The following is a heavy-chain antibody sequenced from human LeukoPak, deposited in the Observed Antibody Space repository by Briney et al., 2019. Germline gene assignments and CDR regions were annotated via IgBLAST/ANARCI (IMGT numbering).Heavy chain of an antibody. Sequence: SETLSLTCSVSDNSMSSSSYCWGWIRQPPGKGLEWIGNIYFSGTTYYNPSLKSRVTISVDTSKNKFSLKLSSLTAADTAVYYCARGRRRRDGYNGPSNWFDTWGQGNLVIVSS. D-gene: IGHD5-24*01. CDR3: ARGRRRRDGYNGPSNWFDT. CDR1: DNSMSSSSYC. CDR2: IYFSGTT. V-gene: IGHV4-39*07. J-gene: IGHJ5*02.